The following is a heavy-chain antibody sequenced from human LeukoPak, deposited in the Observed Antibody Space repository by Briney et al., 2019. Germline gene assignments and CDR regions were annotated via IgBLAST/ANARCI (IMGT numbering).Heavy chain of an antibody. D-gene: IGHD3-3*01. Sequence: GGSLRLSCAASGFTFSSYSMNWVRQAPGKGLEWVSSIRSSSSYIYYADSVKGRFTISRDNAKNSLYLQMNSLRAEDTAVYYCARDSTYYDFWSGPERDWFDPWGQGTLVTVSS. CDR1: GFTFSSYS. J-gene: IGHJ5*02. CDR2: IRSSSSYI. V-gene: IGHV3-21*01. CDR3: ARDSTYYDFWSGPERDWFDP.